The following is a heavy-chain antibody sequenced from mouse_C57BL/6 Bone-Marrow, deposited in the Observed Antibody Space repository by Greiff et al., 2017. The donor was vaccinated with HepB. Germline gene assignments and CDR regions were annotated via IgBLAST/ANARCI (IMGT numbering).Heavy chain of an antibody. CDR2: ISNGGGST. D-gene: IGHD2-3*01. J-gene: IGHJ1*03. Sequence: DVQLVESGGGLVQPGGSLKLSCAASGFTFSDYYMYWVRQTPEKRLEWVAYISNGGGSTYYPDTVKGRFTISRDNAKNTLYLQMSRLKSEDTAMYYCARPPYDGYFWYFDVWGTGTTVTVSS. CDR3: ARPPYDGYFWYFDV. V-gene: IGHV5-12*01. CDR1: GFTFSDYY.